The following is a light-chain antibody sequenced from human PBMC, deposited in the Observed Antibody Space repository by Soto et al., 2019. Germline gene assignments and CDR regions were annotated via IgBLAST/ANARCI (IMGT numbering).Light chain of an antibody. CDR1: QDIGNF. V-gene: IGKV1-33*01. CDR2: DAS. Sequence: DIQMTQSPSSLSASVGDRVTITCQASQDIGNFLNWYQQKPGKAPKLLIYDASNLQTGVPSRFSGSGSGTHFTFTISSLQPEDSATFYCHQYDNVPQTFGQGTKLEIK. CDR3: HQYDNVPQT. J-gene: IGKJ2*01.